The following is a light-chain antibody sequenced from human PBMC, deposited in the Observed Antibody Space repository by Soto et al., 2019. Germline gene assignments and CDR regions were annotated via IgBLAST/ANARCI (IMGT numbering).Light chain of an antibody. Sequence: EVVLTQSPGTLSLPPGERATLSCRASQSVRSSYLAWYQQKPGQAPRLLIYGASSRATGIPDRFSGSGSETDFTVTISRLEAEDSAVYYCQQYGGSPPKLTFGGGTKVEIK. J-gene: IGKJ4*01. CDR3: QQYGGSPPKLT. CDR2: GAS. V-gene: IGKV3-20*01. CDR1: QSVRSSY.